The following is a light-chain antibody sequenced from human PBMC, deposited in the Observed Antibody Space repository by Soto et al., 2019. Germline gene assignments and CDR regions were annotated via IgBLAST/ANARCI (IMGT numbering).Light chain of an antibody. CDR3: SSYAGSTLYV. CDR1: SSDVGGYNY. J-gene: IGLJ1*01. V-gene: IGLV2-8*01. CDR2: EVS. Sequence: QSALTQPPSASGSPGQSVTISYTGTSSDVGGYNYVSWYLQHPGKAPKLMIYEVSKRPSGVPDRFSGSKSGNTASLTVSGLQAEDEADYYCSSYAGSTLYVFGTGTKLTIL.